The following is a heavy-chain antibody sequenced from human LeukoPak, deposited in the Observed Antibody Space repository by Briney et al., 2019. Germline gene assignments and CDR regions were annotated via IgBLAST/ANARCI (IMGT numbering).Heavy chain of an antibody. CDR2: INPNSGGT. CDR1: GYTFTGYY. Sequence: ASVKVSCKASGYTFTGYYMHWVRQAPRQGLEWMGWINPNSGGTNYAQKFQGRVTMTRDTAISTAHMELSRLRSDDTAVYYCARDFNYYDSSGPDYWGQGTLVTVSS. V-gene: IGHV1-2*02. D-gene: IGHD3-22*01. J-gene: IGHJ4*02. CDR3: ARDFNYYDSSGPDY.